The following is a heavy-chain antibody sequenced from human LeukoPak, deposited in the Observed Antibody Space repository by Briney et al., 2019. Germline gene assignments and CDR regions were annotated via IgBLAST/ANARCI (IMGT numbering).Heavy chain of an antibody. J-gene: IGHJ5*02. V-gene: IGHV3-21*01. CDR2: ISSSSSSYI. Sequence: GGSLRLSYAASGFTFSSYSMNWVRQAPGKGLEWVSSISSSSSSYIYYADSVKGRFTISRDNAKNSLYLQMNSLRAEDTAVYYCARDDRYGDYEGNWFDPWGQGTLVTVSS. D-gene: IGHD4-17*01. CDR3: ARDDRYGDYEGNWFDP. CDR1: GFTFSSYS.